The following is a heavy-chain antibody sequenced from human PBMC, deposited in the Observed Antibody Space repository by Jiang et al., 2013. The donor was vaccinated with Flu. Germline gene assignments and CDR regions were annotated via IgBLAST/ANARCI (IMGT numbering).Heavy chain of an antibody. CDR3: ARAGVPAASNWFDP. CDR1: SNSAA. J-gene: IGHJ5*02. D-gene: IGHD2-2*01. V-gene: IGHV6-1*01. CDR2: TYYRSKWYN. Sequence: SNSAAWNWIRQSPSRGLEWLGRTYYRSKWYNDYAVSVKSRITINPDTPKNQFSLQLNSVTPEDTAVYYCARAGVPAASNWFDPGPGNPGHRLL.